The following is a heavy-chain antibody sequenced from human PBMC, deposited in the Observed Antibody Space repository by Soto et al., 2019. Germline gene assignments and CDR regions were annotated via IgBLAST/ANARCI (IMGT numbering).Heavy chain of an antibody. V-gene: IGHV1-69*04. D-gene: IGHD3-10*01. CDR2: IIPILGIA. J-gene: IGHJ6*02. CDR3: ARESGGGGSGSYYLPYYGMDV. Sequence: SVKVSCKASGGTFSSYTISWVRQAPGQGLEWMGRIIPILGIANYAQKFQGRVTITADKSTSTAYMELSSLRSEDTAVYYCARESGGGGSGSYYLPYYGMDVWGQGTTVTVSS. CDR1: GGTFSSYT.